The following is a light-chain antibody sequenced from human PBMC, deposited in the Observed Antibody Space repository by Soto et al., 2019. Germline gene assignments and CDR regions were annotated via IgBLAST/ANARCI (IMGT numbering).Light chain of an antibody. CDR1: SSNIGAGYA. CDR2: ANT. V-gene: IGLV1-40*01. J-gene: IGLJ2*01. CDR3: QSYDSSLSGSRV. Sequence: QAVVAQPPSVSGAPGQRVTISCTGSSSNIGAGYAVNWYQQLPGTAPKLLISANTNRPSGVPDRFSGSKSGTSASLAITGLQAEDEADYYCQSYDSSLSGSRVFGGGTKLTVL.